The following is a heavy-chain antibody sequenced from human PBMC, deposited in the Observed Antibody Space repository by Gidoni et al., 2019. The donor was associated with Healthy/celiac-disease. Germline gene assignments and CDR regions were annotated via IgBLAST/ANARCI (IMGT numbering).Heavy chain of an antibody. CDR1: GVTVSSNG. D-gene: IGHD6-13*01. CDR2: ISYDGINK. V-gene: IGHV3-30*18. Sequence: VQLVEAGGGVVQPARSLRLSCEASGVTVSSNGMHGVRQAPGKGREWVAVISYDGINKYYADSVKGRFTISRDNSKHTLVLQMNSLRAEDPAVYYCAKGARPGIAAAGTDYWGQGTLVTVSS. CDR3: AKGARPGIAAAGTDY. J-gene: IGHJ4*02.